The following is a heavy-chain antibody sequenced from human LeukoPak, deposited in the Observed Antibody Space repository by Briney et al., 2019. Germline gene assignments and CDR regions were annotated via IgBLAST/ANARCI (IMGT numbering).Heavy chain of an antibody. CDR1: GGSISSYY. Sequence: SETLSLTCTVSGGSISSYYWSWIRQPAGKGLEWIGRIYTSGSTNYNPSLKSRVTMSVDTSKNQFSLKLSSVTAADTAVYYCARTDCRPLYGSGSPCASDYWGQGTLVTVSS. CDR3: ARTDCRPLYGSGSPCASDY. D-gene: IGHD3-10*01. CDR2: IYTSGST. J-gene: IGHJ4*02. V-gene: IGHV4-4*07.